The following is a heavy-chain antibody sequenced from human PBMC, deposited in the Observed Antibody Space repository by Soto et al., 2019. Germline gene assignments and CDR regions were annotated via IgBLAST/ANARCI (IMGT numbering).Heavy chain of an antibody. V-gene: IGHV6-1*01. D-gene: IGHD2-2*01. CDR1: GDSVSSNSAA. Sequence: SQTLSLTCXISGDSVSSNSAAWNWIRQSPSRGLEWLGRTYYRSKWYNDYAVSVKSRITISPDTSKNQFSLQLNSVTPEDTAVYYCARDFPPSYCSSTSCHLNYYYYYGMDVWGQGTTVTVSS. CDR3: ARDFPPSYCSSTSCHLNYYYYYGMDV. J-gene: IGHJ6*02. CDR2: TYYRSKWYN.